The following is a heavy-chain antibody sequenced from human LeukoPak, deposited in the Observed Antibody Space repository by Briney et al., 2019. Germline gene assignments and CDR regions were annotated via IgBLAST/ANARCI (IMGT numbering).Heavy chain of an antibody. Sequence: GGSLRLSCAASGFTFSSYAMSWVRQAPGKGLEWVSAISGSGGSTYYADSVKGRFTISRDNSKNTLYLQMNSLRAEDTAVYYCAKSGGGRHTVTAPAGETYFYYWGQGTLVTVSS. CDR3: AKSGGGRHTVTAPAGETYFYY. J-gene: IGHJ4*02. CDR1: GFTFSSYA. CDR2: ISGSGGST. D-gene: IGHD4-17*01. V-gene: IGHV3-23*01.